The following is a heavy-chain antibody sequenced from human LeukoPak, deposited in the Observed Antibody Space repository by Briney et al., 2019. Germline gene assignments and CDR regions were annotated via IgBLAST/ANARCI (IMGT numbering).Heavy chain of an antibody. J-gene: IGHJ4*02. CDR3: ARDEGVPDSDY. CDR2: IIPILGIA. Sequence: GASVKVSCKASGGTFSSYAISWVRQAPGQGLEWMGRIIPILGIANYAQKFQGRVTITADKSTSTAYMELRSLRSDDTAVYYCARDEGVPDSDYWGQGTLVTVSS. D-gene: IGHD3-10*01. CDR1: GGTFSSYA. V-gene: IGHV1-69*04.